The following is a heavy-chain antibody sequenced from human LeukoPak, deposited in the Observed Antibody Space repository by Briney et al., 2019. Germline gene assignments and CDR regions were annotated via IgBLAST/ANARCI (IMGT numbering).Heavy chain of an antibody. V-gene: IGHV1-69*13. J-gene: IGHJ4*02. CDR1: GYTFTSYA. CDR2: IIPIFGTA. Sequence: GASVKVSCKASGYTFTSYAISWVRQAPGQGLEWMGGIIPIFGTANYAQKFQGRVTIPADESASTAYMELSSLRSADTAVYYCARDPRHGSGSYDYWGQGTLVTVSS. CDR3: ARDPRHGSGSYDY. D-gene: IGHD3-10*01.